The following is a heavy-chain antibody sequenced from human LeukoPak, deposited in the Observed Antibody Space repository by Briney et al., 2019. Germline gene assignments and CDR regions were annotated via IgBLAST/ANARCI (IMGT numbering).Heavy chain of an antibody. CDR2: IKQDGSEE. CDR3: ARDKEYCTGTNCYRASSFDY. D-gene: IGHD2/OR15-2a*01. CDR1: GFTFSNYW. V-gene: IGHV3-7*01. Sequence: PGGSVRLSCAASGFTFSNYWMSWVRQAPGKGLEWVANIKQDGSEEYYVDSVKGRFTISRDTAKNSLYLQMISLRADDTAVYFCARDKEYCTGTNCYRASSFDYWGQGTLVTVAS. J-gene: IGHJ4*02.